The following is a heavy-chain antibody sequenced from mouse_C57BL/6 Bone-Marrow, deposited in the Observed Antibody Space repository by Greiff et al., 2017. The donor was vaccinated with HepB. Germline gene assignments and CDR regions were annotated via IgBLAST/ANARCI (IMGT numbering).Heavy chain of an antibody. Sequence: VKLQESGPELVKPGASVKISCKASGYAFSSSWMNWVKQRPGKGLEWIGRIYPGDGDTNYNGKFKGKATLTADKSSSTAYMQLSSLTSEDSAVYFCAKGPTVYYAMDYWGQGTSVTVSS. D-gene: IGHD1-1*01. J-gene: IGHJ4*01. CDR2: IYPGDGDT. V-gene: IGHV1-82*01. CDR3: AKGPTVYYAMDY. CDR1: GYAFSSSW.